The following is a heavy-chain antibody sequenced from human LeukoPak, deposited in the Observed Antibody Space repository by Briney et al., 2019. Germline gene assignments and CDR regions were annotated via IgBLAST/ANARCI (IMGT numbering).Heavy chain of an antibody. J-gene: IGHJ3*02. V-gene: IGHV4-31*03. CDR3: ARDVVLTSSPDAFDI. Sequence: SQTLSLTCTVSGVSITKDGYSWTWIRQPPGKGLEWIGDISYSGSTKYKPSLKRRLTISGDVSKNQFSLKQTSVTAADTAVYYCARDVVLTSSPDAFDIWGQGTMVTVSS. D-gene: IGHD2-21*02. CDR2: ISYSGST. CDR1: GVSITKDGYS.